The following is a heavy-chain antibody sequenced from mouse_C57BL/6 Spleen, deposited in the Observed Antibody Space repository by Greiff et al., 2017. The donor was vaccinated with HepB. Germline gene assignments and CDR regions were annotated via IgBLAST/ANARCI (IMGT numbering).Heavy chain of an antibody. CDR1: GYTFTDHT. CDR3: ARADGWHTWFAY. Sequence: QVQLQQSDAELVKPGASVKISCKVSGYTFTDHTLHWMKHRPEQGLEWIGYIYTRDGDTKYNEKFKGNATLTAEKSSITASMQLNSLITEDSAVSLCARADGWHTWFAYWGQGTLVTVSS. V-gene: IGHV1-78*01. CDR2: IYTRDGDT. J-gene: IGHJ3*01. D-gene: IGHD2-3*01.